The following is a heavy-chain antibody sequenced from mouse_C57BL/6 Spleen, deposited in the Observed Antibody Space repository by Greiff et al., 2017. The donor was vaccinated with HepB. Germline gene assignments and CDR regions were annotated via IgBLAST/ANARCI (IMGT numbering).Heavy chain of an antibody. V-gene: IGHV5-4*01. CDR1: GFTFSSYA. CDR2: ISDGGSYT. Sequence: EVKVVESGGGLVKPGGSLKLSCAASGFTFSSYAMSWVRQTPEKRLEWVATISDGGSYTYYPDNVKGRFTISRDNAKNNLYLQMSHLKSEDTAMYYCARDGNYGSSWAMDYWGQGTSVTVSS. CDR3: ARDGNYGSSWAMDY. J-gene: IGHJ4*01. D-gene: IGHD1-1*01.